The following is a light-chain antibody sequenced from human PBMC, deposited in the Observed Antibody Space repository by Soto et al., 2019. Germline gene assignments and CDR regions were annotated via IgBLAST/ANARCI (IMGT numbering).Light chain of an antibody. Sequence: IQMTQSPSTLSASVGDRVTITCRASQSIGYWLAWYQQKPGKAPKPLIYMASSLESGVSPRFSGSGAGTEFTLSISSLQPDDFATYYCQQYNSYSPRTFGQGTKVDIK. CDR1: QSIGYW. V-gene: IGKV1-5*03. CDR3: QQYNSYSPRT. J-gene: IGKJ1*01. CDR2: MAS.